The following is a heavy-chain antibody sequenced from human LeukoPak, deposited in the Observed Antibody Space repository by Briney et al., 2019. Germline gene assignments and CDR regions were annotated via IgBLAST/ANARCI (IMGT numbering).Heavy chain of an antibody. J-gene: IGHJ6*03. CDR2: IYCSGST. V-gene: IGHV4-59*12. D-gene: IGHD6-19*01. CDR1: GGSISSYY. Sequence: PSETLSLTCTVSGGSISSYYWSWIRQPPGKGLEWIGYIYCSGSTNYNPSLKSRVTISVDTSKNQFSLKLSSVTAADTAVYYCARIAVGYYYYMDVWGKGTTVTVSS. CDR3: ARIAVGYYYYMDV.